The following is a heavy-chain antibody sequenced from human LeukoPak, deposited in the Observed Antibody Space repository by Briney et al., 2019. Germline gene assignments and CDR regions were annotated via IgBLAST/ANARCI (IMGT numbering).Heavy chain of an antibody. D-gene: IGHD3-22*01. CDR3: ARIFTNYYAIDY. CDR2: IIPIFGTA. Sequence: GASVKVSCKASGGTFSSYAISWVRQAPGQGLEWMGGIIPIFGTANYAQTFQGRITITADTSASTAYMELSSLTSEDTAFYYCARIFTNYYAIDYWGQGTLVTVSS. CDR1: GGTFSSYA. V-gene: IGHV1-69*06. J-gene: IGHJ4*02.